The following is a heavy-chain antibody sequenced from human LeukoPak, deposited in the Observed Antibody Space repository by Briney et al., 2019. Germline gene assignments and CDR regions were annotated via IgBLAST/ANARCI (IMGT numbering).Heavy chain of an antibody. CDR3: ARITIAAAGTIGDYYFDY. J-gene: IGHJ4*02. V-gene: IGHV4-39*01. Sequence: SETLSLTCTVSGGFISSSSYYWGWIRQPPGKGLEWIGSIYYSGSTYYNPSLKSRVTISVDTSKNQFSLKLSSVTAADTAVYYCARITIAAAGTIGDYYFDYWGQGTLVTVSS. D-gene: IGHD6-13*01. CDR1: GGFISSSSYY. CDR2: IYYSGST.